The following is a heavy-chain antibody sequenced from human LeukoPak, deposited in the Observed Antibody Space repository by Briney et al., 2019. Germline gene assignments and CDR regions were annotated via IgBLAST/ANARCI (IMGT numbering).Heavy chain of an antibody. J-gene: IGHJ4*02. CDR1: GYTFTRYY. D-gene: IGHD2-2*01. V-gene: IGHV1-2*04. CDR2: INPNSGGT. Sequence: ASVKVSCKASGYTFTRYYMHWVRQAPGQGLEWMGWINPNSGGTNYAQKFQGWVTMTRDTSISTAYMELSRLRSDDTAVYYCARGRCSSTSCYLPYYFDYWGQGTLVTVSS. CDR3: ARGRCSSTSCYLPYYFDY.